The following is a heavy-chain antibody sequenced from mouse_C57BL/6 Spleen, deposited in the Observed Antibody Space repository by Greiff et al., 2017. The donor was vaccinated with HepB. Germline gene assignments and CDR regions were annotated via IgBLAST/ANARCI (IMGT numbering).Heavy chain of an antibody. J-gene: IGHJ4*01. Sequence: EVKVVESGGGLVKPGGSLKLSCAASGFTFSDYGMHLVRQAPEKGLEWVAYISSGSSTIYYADTVKGRFTISRDNAKNTLFLQMTSLRSEDTAMYYCARNYQRAMDYWGQGTSVTVSS. CDR2: ISSGSSTI. CDR1: GFTFSDYG. CDR3: ARNYQRAMDY. D-gene: IGHD2-1*01. V-gene: IGHV5-17*01.